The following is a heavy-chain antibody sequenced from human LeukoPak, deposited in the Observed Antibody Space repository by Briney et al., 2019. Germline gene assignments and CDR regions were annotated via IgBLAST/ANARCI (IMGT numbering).Heavy chain of an antibody. Sequence: PSQTLSLTCTVSGGSISSGDYYWSWIRQPPGKGLEWIGYIYYSGSTYYNPSLKSRVTISVDTSKNQFSLKLSSVTAADTAVYYCARDLAYYYDSSGYFGGFDYWGQGTLVTVSS. V-gene: IGHV4-30-4*01. CDR1: GGSISSGDYY. CDR3: ARDLAYYYDSSGYFGGFDY. CDR2: IYYSGST. J-gene: IGHJ4*02. D-gene: IGHD3-22*01.